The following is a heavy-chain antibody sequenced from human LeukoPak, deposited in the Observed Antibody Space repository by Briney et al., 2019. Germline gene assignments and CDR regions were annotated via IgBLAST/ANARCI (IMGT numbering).Heavy chain of an antibody. J-gene: IGHJ4*02. V-gene: IGHV4-34*01. CDR3: ARETLNYYDSSGYYYPDY. D-gene: IGHD3-22*01. CDR1: GGSFSGYY. CDR2: INHSGST. Sequence: SETLSLTCAVYGGSFSGYYWSWIRQPPGKGLEWIGEINHSGSTNYNPSPKSRVTISVDTSKNQFSLKLSSVTAADTAVYYCARETLNYYDSSGYYYPDYWGQGTLVTVSS.